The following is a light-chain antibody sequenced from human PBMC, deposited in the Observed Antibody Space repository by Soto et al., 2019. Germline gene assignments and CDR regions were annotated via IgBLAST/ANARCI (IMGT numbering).Light chain of an antibody. V-gene: IGLV1-40*01. Sequence: QSVRTQPPSVSGAPGQRVTISCTGSSSNIGAGYDVHWYQQLPGTAPKLLIYDDSNRPSGVPDRFSGSKSGTSASLAITGLQAEDEADYYCQSYDSSLSGYVFGTGTKLTVL. CDR1: SSNIGAGYD. CDR2: DDS. CDR3: QSYDSSLSGYV. J-gene: IGLJ1*01.